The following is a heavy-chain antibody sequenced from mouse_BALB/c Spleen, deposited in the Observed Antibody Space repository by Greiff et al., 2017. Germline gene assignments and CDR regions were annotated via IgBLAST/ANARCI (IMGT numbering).Heavy chain of an antibody. CDR2: IYPGNSDT. D-gene: IGHD2-14*01. V-gene: IGHV1-5*01. CDR1: GYTFTSYW. CDR3: TNPYYRYEFAY. J-gene: IGHJ3*01. Sequence: DVQLQESGTVLARPGASVKMSCKASGYTFTSYWMHWVKQRPGQGLEWIGAIYPGNSDTSYNQKFKGKAKLTAVTSTSTAYMELSSLTNEDSAVYYCTNPYYRYEFAYWGQGTLVTVSA.